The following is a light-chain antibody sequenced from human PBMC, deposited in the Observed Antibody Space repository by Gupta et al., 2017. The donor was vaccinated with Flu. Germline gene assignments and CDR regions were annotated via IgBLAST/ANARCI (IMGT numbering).Light chain of an antibody. Sequence: GQAARITGGGDNIGSKSVHWYQQRPGQAPVLVVYNDVDRPSGIPERFSGSNSGNTATLTLXRXEAGDEXDYYCQVWDGSRDHVVFGGGTKLTVL. V-gene: IGLV3-21*02. CDR2: NDV. J-gene: IGLJ2*01. CDR1: NIGSKS. CDR3: QVWDGSRDHVV.